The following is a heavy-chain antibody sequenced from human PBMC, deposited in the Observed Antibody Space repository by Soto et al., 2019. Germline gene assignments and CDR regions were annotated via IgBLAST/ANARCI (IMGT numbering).Heavy chain of an antibody. D-gene: IGHD3-22*01. CDR1: GGSISSYY. CDR3: ARDHLYYDSSGYYSPFDY. V-gene: IGHV4-4*07. Sequence: QVQLQESGPGLVKPSETLSLTCTVSGGSISSYYWSWIRQPAGKGLEWIGRIYTSGSTNYNPSLKSRVTMSVDTSKNQCALKLSSVTAADTAVYYCARDHLYYDSSGYYSPFDYWGQGTLVTVSS. J-gene: IGHJ4*02. CDR2: IYTSGST.